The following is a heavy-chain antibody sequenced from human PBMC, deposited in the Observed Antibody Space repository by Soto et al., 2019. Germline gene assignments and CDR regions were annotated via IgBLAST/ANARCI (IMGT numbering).Heavy chain of an antibody. J-gene: IGHJ6*02. Sequence: GGSLRLSCAASGFTFSSYAMSWVRQAPGKGLEWVSAISGSGGSTYYADSVKGRFTISRDNSKNTLYLQMNSLRAEDTAVYYCATFPYCSSTSCYKGGVISGKDVWGQGTTVTVSS. CDR3: ATFPYCSSTSCYKGGVISGKDV. CDR1: GFTFSSYA. V-gene: IGHV3-23*01. CDR2: ISGSGGST. D-gene: IGHD2-2*02.